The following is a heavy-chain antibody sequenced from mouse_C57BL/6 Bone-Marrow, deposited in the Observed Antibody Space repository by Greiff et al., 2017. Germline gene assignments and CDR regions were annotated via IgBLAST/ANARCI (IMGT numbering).Heavy chain of an antibody. J-gene: IGHJ2*01. CDR1: GYTFTSYW. D-gene: IGHD2-4*01. CDR2: IDPSDSYT. CDR3: ARGGGLRPDY. V-gene: IGHV1-69*01. Sequence: QVQLQQPGAELVMPGASVKLSCKASGYTFTSYWMHWVKQRPGQGLEWIGEIDPSDSYTNYNQKFKGKSTLTVDKSSSTAYMPLSSLTSEDSAVYYCARGGGLRPDYWGQGTTLTVSS.